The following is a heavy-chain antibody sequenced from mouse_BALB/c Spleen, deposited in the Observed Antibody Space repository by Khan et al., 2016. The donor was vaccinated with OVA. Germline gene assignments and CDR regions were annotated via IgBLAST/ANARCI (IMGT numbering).Heavy chain of an antibody. CDR1: GYTFTSYW. D-gene: IGHD1-1*01. CDR2: IDPSTDYT. Sequence: QVQLKESGAELAKPGASVKMSRKASGYTFTSYWMHWVKQRPGQGLEWIGYIDPSTDYTEYNQKFTDKATLTADKSSSTADMQLTSLTSEDSAVTYGVSHGSSSAWFTYGGQGTLVTVSA. CDR3: VSHGSSSAWFTY. J-gene: IGHJ3*01. V-gene: IGHV1-7*01.